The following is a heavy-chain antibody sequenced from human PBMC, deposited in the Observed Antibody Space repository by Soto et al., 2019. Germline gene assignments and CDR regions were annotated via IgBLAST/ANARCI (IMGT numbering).Heavy chain of an antibody. V-gene: IGHV1-46*01. D-gene: IGHD3-22*01. CDR3: ATPNHYYDSSGYYPIGY. J-gene: IGHJ4*02. CDR1: GYTFTSYY. CDR2: INPGGGST. Sequence: QVQLVQSGAEVKKPGASVKVSCKASGYTFTSYYMHWVRQAPGQGLEWMGIINPGGGSTSYAQKFQGRVTMTRXXSXTXXYMELSSLRSEDTAVYYCATPNHYYDSSGYYPIGYWGQGTLVTVSS.